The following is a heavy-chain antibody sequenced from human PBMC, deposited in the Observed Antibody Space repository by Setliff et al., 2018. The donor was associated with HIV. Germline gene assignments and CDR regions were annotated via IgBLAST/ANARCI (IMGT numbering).Heavy chain of an antibody. D-gene: IGHD6-13*01. CDR3: ACGAAAGTDYYYYYYMDV. CDR1: GGSISSSSYY. Sequence: SSETLSLTCTVSGGSISSSSYYWGWIRQPPGKGLEWIGSIYYSGSAYYNPSLKSRVTISVDTSKNQFSLKLSSVTAADTAVYYCACGAAAGTDYYYYYYMDVWGKGTTVTVSS. CDR2: IYYSGSA. J-gene: IGHJ6*03. V-gene: IGHV4-39*01.